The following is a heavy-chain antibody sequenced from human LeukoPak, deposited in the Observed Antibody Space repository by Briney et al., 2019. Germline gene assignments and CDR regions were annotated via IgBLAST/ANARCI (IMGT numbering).Heavy chain of an antibody. CDR1: GFTFSSYG. Sequence: GRSLRLSCAASGFTFSSYGMHWVRQAPGKWLEWVAVIWYDGSNKCYADSVKGRFTISRDNSKNTLYLQMNSLRAEDTAVYYCARDPSSSWSDLVHWGQGTLVTVSS. CDR2: IWYDGSNK. D-gene: IGHD6-13*01. J-gene: IGHJ4*02. V-gene: IGHV3-33*01. CDR3: ARDPSSSWSDLVH.